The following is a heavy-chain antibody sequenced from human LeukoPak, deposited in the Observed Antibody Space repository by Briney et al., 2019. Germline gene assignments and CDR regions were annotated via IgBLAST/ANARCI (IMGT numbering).Heavy chain of an antibody. CDR3: AREARDIVVVVAATAWFDP. V-gene: IGHV1-69*01. Sequence: SVKVSCKASGGTFSSYAISWVRQAPGQGLEWMGGITSILGTANYAQKFQGRVTITADESTSTAYMELSSLRSEDTAVYYCAREARDIVVVVAATAWFDPWGQGTLVTVSS. J-gene: IGHJ5*02. CDR1: GGTFSSYA. CDR2: ITSILGTA. D-gene: IGHD2-15*01.